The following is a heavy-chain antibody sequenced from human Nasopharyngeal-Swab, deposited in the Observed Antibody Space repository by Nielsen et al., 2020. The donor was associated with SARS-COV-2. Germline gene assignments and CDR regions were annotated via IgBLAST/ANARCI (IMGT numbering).Heavy chain of an antibody. CDR2: IYHSGST. Sequence: VRQAPGKGLEWIGEIYHSGSTNYNPSLKSRVTISVVTSKNQFSLKLSSVTAADTAVYYCARDRVTGFLGQVYYYYGMDVWGQGTTVTVSS. CDR3: ARDRVTGFLGQVYYYYGMDV. D-gene: IGHD3-3*01. J-gene: IGHJ6*02. V-gene: IGHV4-4*02.